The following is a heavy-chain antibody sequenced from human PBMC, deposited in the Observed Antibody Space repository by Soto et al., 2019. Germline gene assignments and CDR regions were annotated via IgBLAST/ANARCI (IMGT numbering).Heavy chain of an antibody. Sequence: SETLSLTCTVSGDSISSYYWTWIRQPPGKGLEWIGSIYYSGSTYYNPSLKSRLTISVDTSKNQFSLKLSSVTAADTAVYYCAAIIAARPDDSEVRPAWGQGTLVTVSS. J-gene: IGHJ5*02. D-gene: IGHD6-6*01. V-gene: IGHV4-59*05. CDR1: GDSISSYY. CDR3: AAIIAARPDDSEVRPA. CDR2: IYYSGST.